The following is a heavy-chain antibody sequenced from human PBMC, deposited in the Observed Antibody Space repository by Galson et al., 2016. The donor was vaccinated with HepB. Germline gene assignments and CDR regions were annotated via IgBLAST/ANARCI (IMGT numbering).Heavy chain of an antibody. CDR1: GGSIRSDDYY. J-gene: IGHJ4*02. CDR3: ARGFETRGFPQDS. D-gene: IGHD2-8*02. CDR2: IYSSGNT. V-gene: IGHV4-30-4*01. Sequence: TLSLTCTVSGGSIRSDDYYWIWIRQPPGKGLESIGYIYSSGNTYYNPSLKSRLLISIDTSKSQFSLNLSSVTAADTAVYYCARGFETRGFPQDSWGQGTLVTVSS.